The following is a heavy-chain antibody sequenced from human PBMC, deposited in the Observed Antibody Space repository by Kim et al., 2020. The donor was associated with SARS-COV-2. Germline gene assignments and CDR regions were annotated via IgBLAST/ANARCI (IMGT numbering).Heavy chain of an antibody. D-gene: IGHD1-26*01. V-gene: IGHV3-23*01. CDR3: AKDGHSGRPGSYLANFDY. CDR2: ISDSGGSA. Sequence: GGSLRLSCEGSGFSFTTYAMSWVRQAPGKGLEWVSAISDSGGSAYYADSVKGRFTISRDNSKNTLFLQMNSLRAEDTAVYYCAKDGHSGRPGSYLANFDYWGQGTLVSVSS. J-gene: IGHJ4*02. CDR1: GFSFTTYA.